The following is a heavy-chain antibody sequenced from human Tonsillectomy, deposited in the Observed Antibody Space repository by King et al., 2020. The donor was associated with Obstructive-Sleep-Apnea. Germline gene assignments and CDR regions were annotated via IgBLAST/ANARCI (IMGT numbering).Heavy chain of an antibody. CDR3: AKDKNGARGPFDY. V-gene: IGHV3-9*01. CDR2: ISWNSGSI. CDR1: GFTFDDYA. J-gene: IGHJ4*02. Sequence: VQLVESGGGLVQPGSSLRLSCAASGFTFDDYAMHWVRQAPGKGLEWVSGISWNSGSIGYADSVKGRFTISRDNAKNSLYLQMNSLRAEDTALYYCAKDKNGARGPFDYWGQGTLVTVSS. D-gene: IGHD1-26*01.